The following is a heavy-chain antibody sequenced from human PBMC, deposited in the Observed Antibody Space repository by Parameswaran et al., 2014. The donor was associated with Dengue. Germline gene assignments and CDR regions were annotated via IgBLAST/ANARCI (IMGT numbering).Heavy chain of an antibody. CDR2: ISSSSSYI. CDR3: ARDLGRSSTRKNAFDI. V-gene: IGHV3-21*01. J-gene: IGHJ3*02. Sequence: KWIRQPPGKGLEWVSSISSSSSYIYYADSVKGRFTISRDNAKNSLYLQMNSLRAEDTAVYYCARDLGRSSTRKNAFDIWGQGTMVTVSS. D-gene: IGHD2-2*01.